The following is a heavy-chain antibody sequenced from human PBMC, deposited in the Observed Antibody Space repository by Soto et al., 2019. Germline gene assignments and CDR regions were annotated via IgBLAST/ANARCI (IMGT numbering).Heavy chain of an antibody. CDR3: AKEGYGDYRQNWFDS. D-gene: IGHD4-17*01. V-gene: IGHV3-23*01. CDR1: GFTLRNHF. Sequence: GGSLRLSGAASGFTLRNHFMSWVRQAPWKGLEWVSGISGSGVSTYYADSVKGRFNISRDNSKNTLYLQMSSLRAEDTAVYYCAKEGYGDYRQNWFDSLGQGTLVTVSS. CDR2: ISGSGVST. J-gene: IGHJ5*01.